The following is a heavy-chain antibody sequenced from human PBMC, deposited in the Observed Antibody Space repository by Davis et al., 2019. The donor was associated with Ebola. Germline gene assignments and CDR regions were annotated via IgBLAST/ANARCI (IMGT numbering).Heavy chain of an antibody. CDR2: IERDGSKT. J-gene: IGHJ4*02. V-gene: IGHV3-74*03. CDR1: GFTFSSYW. D-gene: IGHD4-17*01. CDR3: VRDDGDFGIDS. Sequence: HTGGSLRLSCAASGFTFSSYWMHWVRQAPGKGLVWVSRIERDGSKTLDAAAVRGRFIMSRDNAKNTLYLQMNSLRVEDTAIYYCVRDDGDFGIDSWGQGTLVSVSS.